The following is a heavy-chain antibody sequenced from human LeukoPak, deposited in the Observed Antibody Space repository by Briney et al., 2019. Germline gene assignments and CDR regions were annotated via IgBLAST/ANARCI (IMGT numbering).Heavy chain of an antibody. V-gene: IGHV3-30*18. D-gene: IGHD3-3*01. CDR3: AKDVVYDFWSGSSLDY. Sequence: GGSLRLSCAASGFTFSSYGMHWVRQAPGKGLEWVAVISYDGSNKYYADSVKGRFTISRDNSKNTPYLQMNSLRAEDTAVYYCAKDVVYDFWSGSSLDYWGQGTLVTVSS. J-gene: IGHJ4*02. CDR1: GFTFSSYG. CDR2: ISYDGSNK.